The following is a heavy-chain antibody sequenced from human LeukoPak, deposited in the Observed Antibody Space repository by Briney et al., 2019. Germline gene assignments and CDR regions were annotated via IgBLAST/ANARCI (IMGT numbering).Heavy chain of an antibody. Sequence: PGGSLRLSCAASGFTFSSYAMSWVRQAPGKGLEWVSDISGSGGSTYYADSVKGRFTISRDNSKNTLYLQMNSLRAEDTAVYYCAAYYDFWSGPYYFDYWGQGTLVTVSS. J-gene: IGHJ4*02. CDR1: GFTFSSYA. CDR3: AAYYDFWSGPYYFDY. CDR2: ISGSGGST. V-gene: IGHV3-23*01. D-gene: IGHD3-3*01.